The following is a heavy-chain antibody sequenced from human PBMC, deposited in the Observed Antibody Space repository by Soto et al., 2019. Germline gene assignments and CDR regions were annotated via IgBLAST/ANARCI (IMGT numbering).Heavy chain of an antibody. V-gene: IGHV3-48*01. J-gene: IGHJ4*02. D-gene: IGHD5-18*01. CDR2: ISSSSSTI. Sequence: EVQLVESGGGLVQPGGSLRLSCAASGFTFSSYSMNWVRQAPGKGLEWVSYISSSSSTIYYADSVKGRFTISRDNAKNSLYLQMNSLRAEDTAVYYCARDSAYTYGPLDYWGQGTLVTVSS. CDR3: ARDSAYTYGPLDY. CDR1: GFTFSSYS.